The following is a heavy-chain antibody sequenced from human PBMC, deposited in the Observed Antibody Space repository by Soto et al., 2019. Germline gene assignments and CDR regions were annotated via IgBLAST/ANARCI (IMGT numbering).Heavy chain of an antibody. CDR2: ISGSGGST. CDR3: AIDNHQVRLVIRSAPL. CDR1: GFTFSSYA. J-gene: IGHJ4*02. Sequence: GGSLRLSCAASGFTFSSYAMSCVRLAPGKGLEWVSAISGSGGSTYYADSVKGRFTISRDNSKNTLYLQMNSLRAEDTAVYYCAIDNHQVRLVIRSAPLWGQGTLVTVSS. D-gene: IGHD3-9*01. V-gene: IGHV3-23*01.